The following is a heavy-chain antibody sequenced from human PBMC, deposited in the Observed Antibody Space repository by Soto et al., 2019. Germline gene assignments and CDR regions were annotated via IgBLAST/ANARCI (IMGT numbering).Heavy chain of an antibody. CDR2: IYYSGST. J-gene: IGHJ4*02. D-gene: IGHD2-2*01. V-gene: IGHV4-59*08. CDR1: GGSISSYY. Sequence: QVQLQESGPGLVKPSETLSLTCTVSGGSISSYYWSWIRQPPGKGLEWIGYIYYSGSTNYNPSLKSRVTISVDTSKNQFSLKQSSVTAADTAVYYCARRRDVVVPAAMDFDYLGQGTLVTVSS. CDR3: ARRRDVVVPAAMDFDY.